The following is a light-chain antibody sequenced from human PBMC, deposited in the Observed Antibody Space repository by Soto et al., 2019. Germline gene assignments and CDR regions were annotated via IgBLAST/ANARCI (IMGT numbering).Light chain of an antibody. CDR1: ERIYSAY. V-gene: IGKV3-20*01. CDR3: QQSYSAPPT. Sequence: EVVLTQSPGTLSLSRGERATLSCRASERIYSAYLGWYQQKPGQAPRLLIYGTSSRATGIPDRFSGSGSGTDFTLTISRLEPEDFAIYYCQQSYSAPPTFGQGTKVDIK. CDR2: GTS. J-gene: IGKJ1*01.